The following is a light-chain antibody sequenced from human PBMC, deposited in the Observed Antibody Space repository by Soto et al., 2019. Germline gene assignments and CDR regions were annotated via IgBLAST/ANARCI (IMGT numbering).Light chain of an antibody. Sequence: QSVLTQPASVSGSLGQSVTISCTGTTSDVGGYNYVSWYQQHPGKAPILMIYEVTNRPSGVSNRFSGSKSGNTASLTISGLQVEDEADYYCGSYTDSITYVFGTGTKVTV. CDR2: EVT. CDR1: TSDVGGYNY. CDR3: GSYTDSITYV. V-gene: IGLV2-14*01. J-gene: IGLJ1*01.